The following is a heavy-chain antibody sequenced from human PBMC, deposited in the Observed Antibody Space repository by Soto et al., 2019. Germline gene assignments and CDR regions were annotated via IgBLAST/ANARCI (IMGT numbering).Heavy chain of an antibody. CDR2: INPNSGPT. Sequence: QVQLVQSGAEVKKPGASMKASCTASGYTFTGYYIHWVRQAPGQGLEWMVWINPNSGPTNNAQKFQGRVTMTRATAISTPYMELSRLRSDDTAVYYCAREVFGQNWFNPWGHGTLVTVSS. J-gene: IGHJ5*02. V-gene: IGHV1-2*02. D-gene: IGHD1-20*01. CDR1: GYTFTGYY. CDR3: AREVFGQNWFNP.